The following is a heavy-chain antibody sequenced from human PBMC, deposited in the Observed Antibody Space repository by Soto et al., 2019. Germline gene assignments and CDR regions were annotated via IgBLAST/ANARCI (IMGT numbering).Heavy chain of an antibody. CDR2: IIPIFGTA. Sequence: SVKVSCKASGGTFSSYAISWVRQAPVQVLEWMGGIIPIFGTANYAQKFQGRVTITADESTSTAYMELSSLRSEDTAVYYCARDLGGRWLQFGTYFDYWGQGNLVTGSS. V-gene: IGHV1-69*13. D-gene: IGHD5-12*01. CDR1: GGTFSSYA. CDR3: ARDLGGRWLQFGTYFDY. J-gene: IGHJ4*02.